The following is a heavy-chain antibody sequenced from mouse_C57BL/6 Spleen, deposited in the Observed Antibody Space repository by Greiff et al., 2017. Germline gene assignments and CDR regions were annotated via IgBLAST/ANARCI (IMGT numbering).Heavy chain of an antibody. CDR2: INYDGSST. J-gene: IGHJ3*01. CDR1: GFTFSDYY. V-gene: IGHV5-16*01. CDR3: AREERSSYVTY. D-gene: IGHD1-1*01. Sequence: EVKVVESEGGLVQPGSSMKLSCTASGFTFSDYYMAWVRQVPEKGLEWVANINYDGSSTYYLDSLKSRFIISRDNAKNILYLQMSSLKSEDTATYYCAREERSSYVTYWGQGTLVTVSA.